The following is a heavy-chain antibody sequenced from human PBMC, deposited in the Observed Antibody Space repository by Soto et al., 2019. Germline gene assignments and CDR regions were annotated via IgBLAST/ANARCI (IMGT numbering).Heavy chain of an antibody. CDR2: INWNSGGI. CDR1: GLSFDDYA. V-gene: IGHV3-9*01. Sequence: EVQLVECGGGLVQPGGSLRLSCAASGLSFDDYAMHWVRQAPGKGLEWVSGINWNSGGIAYADSVKGRFTISRDNAKNSLYLRMNSLRPEDTALYYCAKGSIVVVEAPIDFWGQGTLVIVSS. CDR3: AKGSIVVVEAPIDF. J-gene: IGHJ4*02. D-gene: IGHD2-2*01.